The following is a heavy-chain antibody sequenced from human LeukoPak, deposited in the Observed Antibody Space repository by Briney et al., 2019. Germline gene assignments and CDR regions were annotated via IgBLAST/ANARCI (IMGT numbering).Heavy chain of an antibody. J-gene: IGHJ5*02. CDR3: ARQGFRSTWFDP. CDR1: GGSVSSTSYY. Sequence: SETLSLTCTVSGGSVSSTSYYWGWIHQPPGKGLEWIGSFYYSGSSYYNPSLKSRVTISVDTSKNQFSLKVNSVTAADTAVYYCARQGFRSTWFDPWGQGTLVTVSS. V-gene: IGHV4-39*01. CDR2: FYYSGSS.